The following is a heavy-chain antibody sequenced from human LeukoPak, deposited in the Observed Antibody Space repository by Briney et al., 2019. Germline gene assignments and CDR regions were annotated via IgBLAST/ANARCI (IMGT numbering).Heavy chain of an antibody. D-gene: IGHD4-17*01. CDR1: VFIYHRYN. CDR3: ASYGDYVSGYFDY. J-gene: IGHJ4*02. V-gene: IGHV3-48*01. CDR2: ISSSSSTI. Sequence: SQSLPRAVSVFIYHRYNQNGAPHAPAKGLEGGSYISSSSSTIYYADSVKGRFTISRDNAKNSLYLQMNSLRAEDTAVYYCASYGDYVSGYFDYWGQGTLVTVSS.